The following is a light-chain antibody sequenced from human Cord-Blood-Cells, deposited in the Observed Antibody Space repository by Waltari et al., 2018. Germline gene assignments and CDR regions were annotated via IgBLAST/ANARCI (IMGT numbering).Light chain of an antibody. Sequence: QSALTQPASVSGSPGQSITISCTGTSSDVGSYNLVSWYQQHPGKAPKLMLSEVSKRPSGVANRFSGSKSGNTASLTISGLQAEDEADYYCCSYAGSSTYVVFGGGTKLTVL. J-gene: IGLJ2*01. CDR1: SSDVGSYNL. CDR3: CSYAGSSTYVV. CDR2: EVS. V-gene: IGLV2-23*02.